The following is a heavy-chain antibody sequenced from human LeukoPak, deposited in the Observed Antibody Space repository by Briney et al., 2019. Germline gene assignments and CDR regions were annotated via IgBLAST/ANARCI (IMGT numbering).Heavy chain of an antibody. CDR1: GFTFSNYA. J-gene: IGHJ6*02. Sequence: GRSLRLPCAASGFTFSNYAIHWVRQAPGKGLEWVAVIWYDGTNKFYADSVKGRFTISRDNSKNTLYLQMNSLRAKDTAVYYCARDGKSAAMDYYGMDVWGQGTTVTVSS. D-gene: IGHD2-2*01. V-gene: IGHV3-33*01. CDR3: ARDGKSAAMDYYGMDV. CDR2: IWYDGTNK.